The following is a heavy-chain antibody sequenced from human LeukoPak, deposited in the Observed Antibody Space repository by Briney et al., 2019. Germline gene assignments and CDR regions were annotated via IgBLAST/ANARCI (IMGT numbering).Heavy chain of an antibody. CDR1: GGSFSGYY. D-gene: IGHD5-18*01. V-gene: IGHV4-34*01. Sequence: PSETLSLTCAVYGGSFSGYYWSWIRQPPGKGLEWIGSIYYSGSTYYNPSLKSRVTISVDTSKNQFSLKLSSVTAADTAVYYCARDFRSWVDTAMVFDYWGQGTLVTVSS. J-gene: IGHJ4*02. CDR2: IYYSGST. CDR3: ARDFRSWVDTAMVFDY.